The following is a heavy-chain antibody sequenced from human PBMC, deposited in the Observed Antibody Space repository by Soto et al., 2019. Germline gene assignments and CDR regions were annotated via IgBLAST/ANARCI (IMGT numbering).Heavy chain of an antibody. CDR2: IWYDGSNK. D-gene: IGHD3-3*01. V-gene: IGHV3-33*01. Sequence: PGGSLRLSCAASGFPFSSYGMHWVRQAPGKGLEWVAVIWYDGSNKYYADSVKGRFTISRDNSKNTLYLQMNSLRAEDTAVYYCARDLSVAYDFWSGYYYGMDVWGQGTTVTVSS. CDR1: GFPFSSYG. CDR3: ARDLSVAYDFWSGYYYGMDV. J-gene: IGHJ6*02.